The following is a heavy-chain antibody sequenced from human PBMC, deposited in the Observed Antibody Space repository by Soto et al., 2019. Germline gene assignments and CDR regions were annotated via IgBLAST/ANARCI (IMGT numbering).Heavy chain of an antibody. CDR1: GYTFTSYA. J-gene: IGHJ6*02. V-gene: IGHV7-4-1*01. CDR2: INTNTGNP. Sequence: ASVKVSCKASGYTFTSYAMNWVRRAPGQGLEWMGWINTNTGNPTYAQGFTGRFVFSLDTSVSTAYLQICSLKAEDTAVYYCARSEAFSWHPYYYYYYGMDVWG. D-gene: IGHD6-13*01. CDR3: ARSEAFSWHPYYYYYYGMDV.